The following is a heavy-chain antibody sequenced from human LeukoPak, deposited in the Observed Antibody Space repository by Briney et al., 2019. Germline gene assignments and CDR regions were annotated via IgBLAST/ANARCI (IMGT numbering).Heavy chain of an antibody. CDR3: ARRDYYFYSMDV. CDR2: IKQDGSEK. CDR1: GFTFSSYW. Sequence: PGGSLRLSCAASGFTFSSYWMSWVRQAPGKGLEWVANIKQDGSEKYYVDSVKGRFTISRDNAKNSLYLQINNLRAEDTAVYFCARRDYYFYSMDVWGKGTTVTVSS. J-gene: IGHJ6*03. V-gene: IGHV3-7*01.